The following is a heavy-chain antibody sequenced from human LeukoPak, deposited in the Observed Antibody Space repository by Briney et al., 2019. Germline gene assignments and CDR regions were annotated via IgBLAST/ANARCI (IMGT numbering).Heavy chain of an antibody. Sequence: PGGSLRLSCAASGFTFSNYEMHWVRQAPGKGLEWFSYISSSGSDIYYADSVKGRFTISRDNAKNSLYLHMNSLRAEDTAVYYCARDYGGSSPFDYWGQGTLVTVSS. CDR3: ARDYGGSSPFDY. V-gene: IGHV3-48*03. CDR1: GFTFSNYE. J-gene: IGHJ4*02. D-gene: IGHD4-23*01. CDR2: ISSSGSDI.